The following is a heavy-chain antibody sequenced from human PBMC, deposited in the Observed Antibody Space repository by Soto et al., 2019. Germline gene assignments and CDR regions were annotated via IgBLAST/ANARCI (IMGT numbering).Heavy chain of an antibody. V-gene: IGHV3-73*01. CDR3: TSHPRVVAATGYYYYYGMDV. Sequence: GGSLRLSCAASGFTFSGSAMHWVRQASGKGLEWVGRIRSKANSYATAYAASVKGRFTISRDDSKNTAYLQMNSLKTEDTAVYYCTSHPRVVAATGYYYYYGMDVWGQGTTVTVSS. J-gene: IGHJ6*02. CDR2: IRSKANSYAT. D-gene: IGHD2-15*01. CDR1: GFTFSGSA.